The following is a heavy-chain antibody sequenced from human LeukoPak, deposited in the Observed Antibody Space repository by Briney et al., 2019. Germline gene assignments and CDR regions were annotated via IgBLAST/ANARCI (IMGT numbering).Heavy chain of an antibody. J-gene: IGHJ4*02. CDR1: GFTFSSYE. V-gene: IGHV3-48*03. CDR3: ARTRSVTPPFDY. D-gene: IGHD4-17*01. CDR2: ISSSGSTI. Sequence: GGSLSLSCAASGFTFSSYEMNWVRQAPGKGLEWVSYISSSGSTICYADSVKGRFTISRDNAKNSLYLQMKSMRAEDTAVYYCARTRSVTPPFDYWGQGTLVTVSS.